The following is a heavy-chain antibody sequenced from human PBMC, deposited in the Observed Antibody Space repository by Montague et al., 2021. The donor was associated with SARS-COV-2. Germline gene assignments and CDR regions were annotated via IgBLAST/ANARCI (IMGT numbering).Heavy chain of an antibody. J-gene: IGHJ4*02. Sequence: SETLSLTCSVSGNSLSNSRYFWGWIRQPPRKGLGWIGSFYFGGKFLNNSSLEGRVTISVDTSKNQFSLQLSSVTASDTAVYYCARHSGGSEVAGLDYWGQGILVTVSS. CDR1: GNSLSNSRYF. V-gene: IGHV4-39*01. D-gene: IGHD6-19*01. CDR3: ARHSGGSEVAGLDY. CDR2: FYFGGKF.